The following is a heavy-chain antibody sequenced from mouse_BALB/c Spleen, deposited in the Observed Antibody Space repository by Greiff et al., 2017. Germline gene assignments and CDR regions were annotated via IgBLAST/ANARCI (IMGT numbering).Heavy chain of an antibody. Sequence: EVKLVESGGGLVKPGGSLKLSCAASGFTFSSYAMSWVRQSPEKRLEWVAEISSGGSYTYYPDTVTGRFTISRDNAKNTLYLEMSSLRSEDTAMYYCARDPELGYYAMDYWGQGTSVTVSS. D-gene: IGHD4-1*01. CDR2: ISSGGSYT. CDR1: GFTFSSYA. CDR3: ARDPELGYYAMDY. V-gene: IGHV5-9-4*01. J-gene: IGHJ4*01.